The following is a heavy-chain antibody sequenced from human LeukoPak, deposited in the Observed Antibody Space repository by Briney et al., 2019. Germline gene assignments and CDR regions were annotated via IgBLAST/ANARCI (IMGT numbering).Heavy chain of an antibody. CDR1: GGSISSGLYS. J-gene: IGHJ4*02. V-gene: IGHV4-30-2*03. Sequence: NTSETLSLTCDVSGGSISSGLYSWSWIRQPLGKGLEWIGYIYHTGSTYYNPSLKSRVTISVDTSKNQFSLKLNSVTAADTAVYYCAGLAAGYSGVWYPFDYWGQGTLLTVSS. CDR2: IYHTGST. D-gene: IGHD6-19*01. CDR3: AGLAAGYSGVWYPFDY.